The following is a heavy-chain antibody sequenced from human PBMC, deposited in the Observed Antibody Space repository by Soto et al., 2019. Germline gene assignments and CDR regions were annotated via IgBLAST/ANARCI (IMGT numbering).Heavy chain of an antibody. Sequence: QVQLVESGGGLVKPGGSLRLSCAASGFTFSDYYMSWIRQAPGKGLEWVSYISSSSSYTNYADSVKGRFTISRDNAKNSLYLQMNSLRAEDTAVYYCARVLCFGEYDAFDIWGQGTMVTVSS. J-gene: IGHJ3*02. CDR1: GFTFSDYY. V-gene: IGHV3-11*06. CDR3: ARVLCFGEYDAFDI. D-gene: IGHD3-10*01. CDR2: ISSSSSYT.